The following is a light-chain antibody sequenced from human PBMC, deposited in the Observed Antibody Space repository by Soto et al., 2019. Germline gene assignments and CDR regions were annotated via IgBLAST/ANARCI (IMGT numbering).Light chain of an antibody. CDR1: QSVRSNY. V-gene: IGKV3-20*01. CDR3: QQYASSPLT. CDR2: GAS. J-gene: IGKJ4*01. Sequence: EIVLTQSPGTLSLSSGERATLSCRASQSVRSNYLACYQQKPGQAPRLLIYGASSRATGIPDRFGGSGSGTDFTLTISRLEPEDFAVYYCQQYASSPLTFGGGTKEEIK.